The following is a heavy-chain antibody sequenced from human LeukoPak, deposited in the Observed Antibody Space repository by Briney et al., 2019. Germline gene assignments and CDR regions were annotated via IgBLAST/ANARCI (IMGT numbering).Heavy chain of an antibody. V-gene: IGHV3-21*01. J-gene: IGHJ4*02. D-gene: IGHD5-12*01. CDR1: GFTFSSYS. CDR2: ISSSSSYI. CDR3: ARPREYSGYVLDY. Sequence: GGSLRLSCAASGFTFSSYSMNWVRQAPGKGLEWVSSISSSSSYIYYADSVKGRFTISRDNAKSSLFLQMNSLRAEDTAVYYCARPREYSGYVLDYWGQGTLVTVSS.